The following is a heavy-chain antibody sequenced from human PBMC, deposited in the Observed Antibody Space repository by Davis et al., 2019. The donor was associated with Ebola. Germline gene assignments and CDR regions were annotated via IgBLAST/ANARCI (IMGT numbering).Heavy chain of an antibody. J-gene: IGHJ6*02. CDR1: GGSISSSNW. Sequence: MPSETLSLTCAVSGGSISSSNWWSWVRQPPGKGLEWIGEIYHSGSTNYNPSLKSRVTISVDTSKNQFSLKLSSVTAADTAVYYCARVAFPHRYYGMDVWGQGTTVTVSS. V-gene: IGHV4-4*02. CDR3: ARVAFPHRYYGMDV. CDR2: IYHSGST.